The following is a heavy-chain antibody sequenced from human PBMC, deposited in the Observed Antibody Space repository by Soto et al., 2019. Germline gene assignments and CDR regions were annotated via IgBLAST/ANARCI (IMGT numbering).Heavy chain of an antibody. CDR1: GFAFSSYA. V-gene: IGHV3-30*18. CDR2: ISYDGNYI. CDR3: AKGILSATIGPYAMDV. D-gene: IGHD3-16*01. J-gene: IGHJ6*02. Sequence: PVGSLRLSCEASGFAFSSYAMHWVRQAPGKGLEWVGVISYDGNYIYYVDSVKGRFTISRDNSKNTLYVQVNSLRPEDTAVYYCAKGILSATIGPYAMDVWGQGTTVTVSS.